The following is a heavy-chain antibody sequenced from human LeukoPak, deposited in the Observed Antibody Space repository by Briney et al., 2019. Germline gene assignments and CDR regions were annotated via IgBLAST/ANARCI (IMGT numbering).Heavy chain of an antibody. D-gene: IGHD1-1*01. CDR1: GFTFSRYW. Sequence: PGGSLRLSCAPSGFTFSRYWMSWVRQAPGKGLEWVTNKREDGSDKYYVNSVKGRFTISRDNAKNSLYLQMNSLRAEDTAVYYCARGQDWNHDYWGQGTLVTVSS. CDR2: KREDGSDK. V-gene: IGHV3-7*01. J-gene: IGHJ4*02. CDR3: ARGQDWNHDY.